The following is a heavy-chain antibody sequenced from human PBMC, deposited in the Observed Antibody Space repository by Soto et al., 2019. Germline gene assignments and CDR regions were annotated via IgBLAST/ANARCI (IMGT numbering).Heavy chain of an antibody. J-gene: IGHJ5*02. CDR3: ASRVIAARPGGWSHP. V-gene: IGHV4-39*01. D-gene: IGHD6-6*01. CDR1: GGSISSSSYY. CDR2: IYYSGST. Sequence: SENLSLTCTVSGGSISSSSYYWGWIRQPPGKGLEWIGSIYYSGSTYYNPSLKSRVTISVDTSKNQFSLKLSSVTAADTAVYYCASRVIAARPGGWSHPWGEATRATVPS.